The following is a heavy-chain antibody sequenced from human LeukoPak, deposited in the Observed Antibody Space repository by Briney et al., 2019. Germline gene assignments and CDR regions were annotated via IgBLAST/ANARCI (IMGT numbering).Heavy chain of an antibody. CDR3: ARDPQDYYYYGMDV. CDR2: INHTGNT. J-gene: IGHJ6*02. CDR1: VGSFGGYY. V-gene: IGHV4-34*01. Sequence: SETLSLTCAVYVGSFGGYYWSWIRQPPGKGREWIGEINHTGNTNYNPSLKSRVTISVDTSKNQFSLKLSSVTAADTAVYYCARDPQDYYYYGMDVWGQGTTVTVSS.